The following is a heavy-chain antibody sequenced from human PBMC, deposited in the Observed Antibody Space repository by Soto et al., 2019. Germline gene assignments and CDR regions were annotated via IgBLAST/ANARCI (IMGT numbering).Heavy chain of an antibody. CDR3: ARDLGYYESSGYFDY. D-gene: IGHD3-22*01. CDR2: IGSSDNII. J-gene: IGHJ4*02. CDR1: GFTFSDYY. Sequence: LRLSCAASGFTFSDYYMSWIRQAPGKGLEWVSYIGSSDNIIYYADSVKGRFTISRDNAKNSLYLQMNSLRAEDTAVYYCARDLGYYESSGYFDYWGQGTLVTVSS. V-gene: IGHV3-11*01.